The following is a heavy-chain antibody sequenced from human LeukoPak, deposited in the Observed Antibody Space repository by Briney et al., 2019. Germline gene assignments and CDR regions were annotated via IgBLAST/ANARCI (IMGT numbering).Heavy chain of an antibody. D-gene: IGHD3-10*01. V-gene: IGHV1-18*01. CDR3: ARELITMVRGVPGY. CDR2: ISGSNGNT. CDR1: GYTFTRYG. Sequence: ASVKVSCKAFGYTFTRYGVSWVRQAPGQGLEWIGWISGSNGNTNYAQNFQGRVTMTTDSSTSTAYMELRSLRSDDTAVYYCARELITMVRGVPGYWGQGTLVTVSS. J-gene: IGHJ4*02.